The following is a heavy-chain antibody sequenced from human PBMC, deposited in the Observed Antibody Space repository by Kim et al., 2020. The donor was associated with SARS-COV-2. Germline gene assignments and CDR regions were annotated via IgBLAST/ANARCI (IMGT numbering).Heavy chain of an antibody. CDR3: ARGGFPAAVDY. J-gene: IGHJ4*02. D-gene: IGHD2-2*01. Sequence: TVYADSVKGRFTVARDNAKNTVDLQMNSLSDEDTAVYYGARGGFPAAVDYWGQGTLVTVSS. CDR2: T. V-gene: IGHV3-74*01.